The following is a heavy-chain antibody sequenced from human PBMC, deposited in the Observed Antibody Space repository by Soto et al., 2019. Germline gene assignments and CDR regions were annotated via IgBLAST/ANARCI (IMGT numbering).Heavy chain of an antibody. CDR1: EFTFDKYY. V-gene: IGHV3-7*01. J-gene: IGHJ6*02. D-gene: IGHD1-20*01. CDR2: IKPDGSEQ. Sequence: PGGSLRLSCAASEFTFDKYYMTWVRQAPGKGPEWVANIKPDGSEQYYVDSVKGRFTISRDNANNSLYLQMNSLRAEDTAVYFCARGNWNYYYGLDVWGQGTKVTVYS. CDR3: ARGNWNYYYGLDV.